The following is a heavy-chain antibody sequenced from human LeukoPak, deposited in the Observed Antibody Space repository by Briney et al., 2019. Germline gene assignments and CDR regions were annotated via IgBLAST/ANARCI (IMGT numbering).Heavy chain of an antibody. CDR3: ARVRGGWYEDY. Sequence: GGSLRLSCAASGYTFSSYSLNWVRQAPGKDLEWVSSITTNSDPFYADSVKGRFTVSRDNAKNSLYLQMNDLRAEDTALYYCARVRGGWYEDYWGQGTLVTVSA. D-gene: IGHD6-19*01. CDR1: GYTFSSYS. CDR2: ITTNSDP. J-gene: IGHJ4*02. V-gene: IGHV3-21*01.